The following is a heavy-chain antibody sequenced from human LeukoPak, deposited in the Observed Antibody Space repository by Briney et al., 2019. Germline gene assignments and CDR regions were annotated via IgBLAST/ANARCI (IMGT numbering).Heavy chain of an antibody. V-gene: IGHV3-33*03. CDR2: IWHDGSNK. D-gene: IGHD3-16*01. Sequence: GSTLRLSCAASGFTFRSYAIHWVPHAPARGLEWVAVIWHDGSNKYYTDSLKGRYTISRDNSKNTLHLQMNSLRAGHTPVYYCAKELGGFQGFDYWGQGTLVTVSS. J-gene: IGHJ4*02. CDR3: AKELGGFQGFDY. CDR1: GFTFRSYA.